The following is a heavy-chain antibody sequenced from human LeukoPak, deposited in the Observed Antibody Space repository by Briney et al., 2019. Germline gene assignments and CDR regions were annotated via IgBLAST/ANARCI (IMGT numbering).Heavy chain of an antibody. D-gene: IGHD2-15*01. J-gene: IGHJ4*02. Sequence: GGSLRLSCAASGFTFSNHAMSWDRQAPGKGLEWVSALNAGGGSTHYADSVRGRFTISRDNSKNTLYLQMNSLRAEDTAMYYCASPVRDRYCSGGSCYSPFDFWGQGTLVTVSS. CDR3: ASPVRDRYCSGGSCYSPFDF. CDR1: GFTFSNHA. V-gene: IGHV3-23*01. CDR2: LNAGGGST.